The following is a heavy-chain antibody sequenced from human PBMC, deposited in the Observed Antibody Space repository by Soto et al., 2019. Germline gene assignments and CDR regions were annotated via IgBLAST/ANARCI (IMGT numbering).Heavy chain of an antibody. CDR2: IWYDGSNK. J-gene: IGHJ6*03. D-gene: IGHD2-2*01. V-gene: IGHV3-33*01. Sequence: GESLKISCAASGFTFSSYGMHWVRQAPGKGLEWVAVIWYDGSNKYYADSVKGRFTISRDNSKNTLYLQMNSLRAEDTAVYYCARDLTSGYYYMDVWGKGTTVTVSS. CDR1: GFTFSSYG. CDR3: ARDLTSGYYYMDV.